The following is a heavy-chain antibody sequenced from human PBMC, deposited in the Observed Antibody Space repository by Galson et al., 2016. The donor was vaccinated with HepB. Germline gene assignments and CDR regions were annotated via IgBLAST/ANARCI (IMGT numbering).Heavy chain of an antibody. D-gene: IGHD2-2*01. J-gene: IGHJ6*02. V-gene: IGHV1-18*01. CDR2: ISAYNGNT. CDR1: GYTFTTYG. CDR3: ARDPRKIRYQLLEIYYYYYAMDV. Sequence: SVKVSCKASGYTFTTYGISWVRQAPGQGLEWMGWISAYNGNTNYAQKLHGRVTMTTDTSTSTAYMELGSLRSDDTAVYYCARDPRKIRYQLLEIYYYYYAMDVWGQGTTVTVSS.